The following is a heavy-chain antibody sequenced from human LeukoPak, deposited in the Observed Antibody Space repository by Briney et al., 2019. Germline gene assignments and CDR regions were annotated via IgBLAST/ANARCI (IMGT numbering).Heavy chain of an antibody. J-gene: IGHJ5*02. D-gene: IGHD1-26*01. CDR2: IIPIFGTA. CDR3: ARRWELLGNWFDP. Sequence: SVKVSCKASGGTFSSYAISWVRQAPGQGLEWMGGIIPIFGTANYAQKFQGRVTITADESTSTAYMELSSLRSEDTAVYYCARRWELLGNWFDPWGQETLVTVSS. CDR1: GGTFSSYA. V-gene: IGHV1-69*01.